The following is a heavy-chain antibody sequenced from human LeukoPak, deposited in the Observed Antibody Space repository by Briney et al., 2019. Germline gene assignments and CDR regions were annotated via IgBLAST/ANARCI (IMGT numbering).Heavy chain of an antibody. CDR1: GFTFSSYA. CDR2: ISGSSGST. D-gene: IGHD3-3*01. J-gene: IGHJ4*02. CDR3: AKTYYDFWSGYPSYYFED. Sequence: GGSLRLSCAGSGFTFSSYAMTWVRQAPGKGLEWVSAISGSSGSTYYGDSVKGRFTISRDNSKNTLYLQMNSLRAEDTAVYYCAKTYYDFWSGYPSYYFEDWGQGTQVTVSS. V-gene: IGHV3-23*01.